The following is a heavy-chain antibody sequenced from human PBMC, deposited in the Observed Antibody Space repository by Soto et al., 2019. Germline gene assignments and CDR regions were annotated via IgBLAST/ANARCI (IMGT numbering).Heavy chain of an antibody. J-gene: IGHJ3*02. V-gene: IGHV4-34*01. CDR2: INHSGGT. Sequence: SETLSLTCTVSGGSISSYYWSWIRQPPGKGLEWIGEINHSGGTNYNPSLKSRVTISVDTSKNQFSLKLSSVTAADTAVYYCARGAGSSDAFDIWGQGTMVTVSS. D-gene: IGHD3-10*01. CDR3: ARGAGSSDAFDI. CDR1: GGSISSYY.